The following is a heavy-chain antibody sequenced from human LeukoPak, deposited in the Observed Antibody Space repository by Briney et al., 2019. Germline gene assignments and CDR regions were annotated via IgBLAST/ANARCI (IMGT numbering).Heavy chain of an antibody. V-gene: IGHV3-7*03. CDR1: GFSFSSYW. Sequence: GGSLRLSCAASGFSFSSYWMTWVRQAPGKGLEWVANIKQDGSEKYYVDSVKGRFTISRDDADNSLYLQMNSLRAEDTAAYYCAKVPRRDGFDLWGQGTMVTVSS. J-gene: IGHJ3*01. CDR3: AKVPRRDGFDL. CDR2: IKQDGSEK.